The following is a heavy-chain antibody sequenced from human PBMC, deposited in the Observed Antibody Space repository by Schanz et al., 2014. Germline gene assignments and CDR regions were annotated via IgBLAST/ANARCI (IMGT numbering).Heavy chain of an antibody. Sequence: VHLLESGGGLVEPGGSLRLSCAASGFTFSSYAMSWVRQAPGRGLEWVSIISGSGGNTYYADAVRGRFTISRDNSKTTVYLQMNSLRAEDTAVYYCAKDAENTAMITDYFDYWGQGTLVTVSS. CDR3: AKDAENTAMITDYFDY. J-gene: IGHJ4*02. CDR1: GFTFSSYA. D-gene: IGHD5-18*01. V-gene: IGHV3-23*01. CDR2: ISGSGGNT.